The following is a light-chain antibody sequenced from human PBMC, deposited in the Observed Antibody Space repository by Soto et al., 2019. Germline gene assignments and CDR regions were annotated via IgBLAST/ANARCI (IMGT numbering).Light chain of an antibody. CDR3: CSYAGDYTRV. CDR2: DVS. J-gene: IGLJ3*02. Sequence: QSALTQPRSVYGYPGQSVTISCTGTSSDVRSYNYVSWYQQHPGKAPKLMIYDVSKRPSGVPDRFSGSKSDNTDSLTISGLQAEDEADYYCCSYAGDYTRVFGGGTKVTVL. V-gene: IGLV2-11*01. CDR1: SSDVRSYNY.